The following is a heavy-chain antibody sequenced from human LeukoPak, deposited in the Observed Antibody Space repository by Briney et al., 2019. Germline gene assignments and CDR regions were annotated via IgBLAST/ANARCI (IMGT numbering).Heavy chain of an antibody. CDR2: INHSGST. V-gene: IGHV4-34*01. D-gene: IGHD3-3*01. J-gene: IGHJ4*02. CDR1: GGSFSGYY. Sequence: NPSETPSLTCAVYGGSFSGYYWSWIRQPPGKGLEWIGEINHSGSTNYNPSLKSRVTISVDTSKNQFSLKLSSVTAADTAVYYCARGDRSIFGVVGGFDYWGQGTLVTVSS. CDR3: ARGDRSIFGVVGGFDY.